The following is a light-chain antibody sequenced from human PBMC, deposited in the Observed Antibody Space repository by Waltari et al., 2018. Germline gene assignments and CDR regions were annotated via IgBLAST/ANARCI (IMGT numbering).Light chain of an antibody. V-gene: IGKV3-20*01. CDR3: QHYGRTWA. J-gene: IGKJ1*01. CDR1: QSVGSNY. CDR2: GAS. Sequence: EIVLTQSPGTLSLSPGESATLSCRASQSVGSNYLAWYQQRPGQAHRLLYNGASSRATGIPDRFSGSGAGTDFTLSISRLEPEDFAVYYCQHYGRTWAFGQGTKVEIK.